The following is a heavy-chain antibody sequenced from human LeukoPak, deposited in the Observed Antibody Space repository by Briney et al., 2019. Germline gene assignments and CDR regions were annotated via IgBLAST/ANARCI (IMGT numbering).Heavy chain of an antibody. CDR1: GYTFTSYG. V-gene: IGHV1-18*01. Sequence: ASVKVSCKASGYTFTSYGISWVRQAPGQGLEWMGWISAYNGNTNYARKLQGRVTMTTDTSTSTAYMELRSLRSDDTAVYYCARDTENYYDSSGYYHAGWFDPWGQGTLVTVSS. CDR3: ARDTENYYDSSGYYHAGWFDP. D-gene: IGHD3-22*01. J-gene: IGHJ5*02. CDR2: ISAYNGNT.